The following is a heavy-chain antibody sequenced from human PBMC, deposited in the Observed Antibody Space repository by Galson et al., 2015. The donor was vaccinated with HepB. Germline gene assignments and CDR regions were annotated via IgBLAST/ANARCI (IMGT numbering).Heavy chain of an antibody. J-gene: IGHJ2*01. V-gene: IGHV1-69*04. Sequence: SVKVSCKASGGTFSSYAISWVRQAPGQGLEWIGRIIPILGIANYAQKFQGRVTMTEDTSTDTAYMKLSSLRSEDTAVYYCAHNIGEGYFDLWGRGTLVTVSS. CDR1: GGTFSSYA. D-gene: IGHD2-21*01. CDR3: AHNIGEGYFDL. CDR2: IIPILGIA.